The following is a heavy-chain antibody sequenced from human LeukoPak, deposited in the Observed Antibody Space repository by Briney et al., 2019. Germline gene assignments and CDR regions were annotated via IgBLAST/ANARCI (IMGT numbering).Heavy chain of an antibody. CDR2: IYYSGST. CDR1: GGSIISYY. Sequence: SETLSLTCTVSGGSIISYYWSWIRQPPGKGLEWIGYIYYSGSTNYNPSLKSRVTISVDTSKNQFSLKLSSVTAADTAVYYCARQGGGFWYFDLWGRGTLVTVSS. CDR3: ARQGGGFWYFDL. J-gene: IGHJ2*01. V-gene: IGHV4-59*08. D-gene: IGHD6-25*01.